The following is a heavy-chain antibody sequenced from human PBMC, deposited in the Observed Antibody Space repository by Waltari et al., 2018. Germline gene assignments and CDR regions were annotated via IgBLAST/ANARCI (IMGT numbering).Heavy chain of an antibody. J-gene: IGHJ4*02. CDR1: GYTSPAHF. V-gene: IGHV1-2*06. CDR2: INPSSGDT. D-gene: IGHD2-2*01. CDR3: AMILVVPAVPTDDY. Sequence: QVHLVQSGAAVKQPGASVKVSCKASGYTSPAHFTPWGRPAPGQGLEWMGRINPSSGDTNYAQKFQGRVTMTRDTSISAAYMELSRLTSDDTAIYYCAMILVVPAVPTDDYWGQGTLVTVSS.